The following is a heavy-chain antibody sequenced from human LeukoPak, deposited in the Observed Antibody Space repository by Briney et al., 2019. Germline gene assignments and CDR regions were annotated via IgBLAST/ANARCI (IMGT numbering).Heavy chain of an antibody. V-gene: IGHV3-7*01. CDR3: AGSDTTGYTPREWDYWYFDL. Sequence: PGGSLRLSCAGSGFSFRNSWMSWVRQAPGKGLEWVANIKEDGTEKDYVDSVKGRFTISRDNAKNSLFLQMNSLRAEDTAVYFCAGSDTTGYTPREWDYWYFDLWGRGTLVTVSS. CDR1: GFSFRNSW. J-gene: IGHJ2*01. D-gene: IGHD1-1*01. CDR2: IKEDGTEK.